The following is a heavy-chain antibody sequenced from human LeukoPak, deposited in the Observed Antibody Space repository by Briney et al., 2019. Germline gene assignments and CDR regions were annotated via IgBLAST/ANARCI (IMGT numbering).Heavy chain of an antibody. CDR1: GGSINAYY. V-gene: IGHV4-59*08. J-gene: IGHJ3*02. Sequence: SETLSLTCTVSGGSINAYYWSWIRQPPGKGLEWIAYVRDNGENNYNPSLKSRVAISVDTANNLISLRLNFVTAADTAIYYCARQPANTAAFDIWGLGTMVTVSS. CDR2: VRDNGEN. D-gene: IGHD5-18*01. CDR3: ARQPANTAAFDI.